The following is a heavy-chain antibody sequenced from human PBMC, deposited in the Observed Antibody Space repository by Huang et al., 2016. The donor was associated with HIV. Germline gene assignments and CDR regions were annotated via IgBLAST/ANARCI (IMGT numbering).Heavy chain of an antibody. Sequence: DVQLVESGGGLVKLGGSLRLSCAASGFTFRTYSMNWVRQAPGKGLEGVAARRTSSKYREYADSLKGRFTIARDNAKNSLYLQMNSLRVEDTAVYFCAREPLDCSGGSCHSGGLDYWGQGSLVIVSS. D-gene: IGHD2-15*01. J-gene: IGHJ4*02. CDR1: GFTFRTYS. CDR3: AREPLDCSGGSCHSGGLDY. V-gene: IGHV3-21*01. CDR2: RRTSSKYR.